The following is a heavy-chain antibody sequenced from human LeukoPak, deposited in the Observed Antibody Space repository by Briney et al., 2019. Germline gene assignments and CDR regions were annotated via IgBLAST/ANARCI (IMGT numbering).Heavy chain of an antibody. CDR2: ISGSGGST. CDR3: AKDILDYGDYGWFDP. V-gene: IGHV3-23*01. CDR1: GFTLSSYA. J-gene: IGHJ5*02. Sequence: GGSLRLSCAASGFTLSSYAMHWVRQAPGKGLEWVSAISGSGGSTYYADSVKGRFTISRDNSKNTLYLQMNSLRAEDTAVYYCAKDILDYGDYGWFDPWGQGTLVTVSS. D-gene: IGHD4-17*01.